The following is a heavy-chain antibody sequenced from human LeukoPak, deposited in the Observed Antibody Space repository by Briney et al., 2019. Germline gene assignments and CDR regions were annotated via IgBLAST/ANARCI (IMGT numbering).Heavy chain of an antibody. CDR1: GGTFSSYA. CDR3: ARGCSSTSCPLYYYYGMDV. CDR2: IIPTFGTA. V-gene: IGHV1-69*13. Sequence: SVKVSCKASGGTFSSYAISWVRQAPGQGLEWMGGIIPTFGTANYAQKFQGRVTITADESTSTAYMELSSLRSEDTAVYYCARGCSSTSCPLYYYYGMDVWGQGTTVTVSS. D-gene: IGHD2-2*01. J-gene: IGHJ6*02.